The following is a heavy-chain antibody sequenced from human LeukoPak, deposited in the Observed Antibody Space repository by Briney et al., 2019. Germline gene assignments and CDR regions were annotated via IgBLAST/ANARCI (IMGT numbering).Heavy chain of an antibody. CDR1: GGSISSSSYY. CDR3: ASRNSLFI. CDR2: INHSGST. Sequence: SETLSLTCTVSGGSISSSSYYWSWIRQPPGKGLEWIGEINHSGSTNYNPSLKSRVTISVDTSKNQFSLKLSSVTAADTAVYYCASRNSLFIWGQGTLVTVSS. V-gene: IGHV4-39*07. J-gene: IGHJ4*02. D-gene: IGHD4-23*01.